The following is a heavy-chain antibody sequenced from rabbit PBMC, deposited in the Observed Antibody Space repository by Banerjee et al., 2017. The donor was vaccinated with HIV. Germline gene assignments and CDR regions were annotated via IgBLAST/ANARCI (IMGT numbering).Heavy chain of an antibody. CDR3: ARGGVGTTYPYGGMDL. CDR1: GFSLSNNYV. CDR2: IYAGSSGST. Sequence: QSLEESGGGLFQPGGSLALTCKASGFSLSNNYVMCWVRQAPGKGLEWIACIYAGSSGSTYYASWAKGRFTISKTSSTTVTLQMTSLTAADTATYFCARGGVGTTYPYGGMDLWGPGTLVTVS. J-gene: IGHJ6*01. V-gene: IGHV1S40*01. D-gene: IGHD8-1*01.